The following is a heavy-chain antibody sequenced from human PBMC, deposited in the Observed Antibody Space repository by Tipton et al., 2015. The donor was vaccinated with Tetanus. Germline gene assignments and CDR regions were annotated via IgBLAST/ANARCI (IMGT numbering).Heavy chain of an antibody. CDR1: GGSISTYH. CDR2: IDYFGST. Sequence: TLSLTCTVSGGSISTYHWNWFRLSPGKGLEWIGYIDYFGSTKINPSLKSRVAMSVDTAANQLSLKLTSVTSADTAVYYCARSYGDTFLFRLDYWGQGALVTVSS. J-gene: IGHJ4*02. D-gene: IGHD4-17*01. V-gene: IGHV4-59*01. CDR3: ARSYGDTFLFRLDY.